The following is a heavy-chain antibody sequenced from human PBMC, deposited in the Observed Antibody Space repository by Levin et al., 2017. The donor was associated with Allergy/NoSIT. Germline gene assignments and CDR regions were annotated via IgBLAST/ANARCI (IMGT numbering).Heavy chain of an antibody. D-gene: IGHD5-18*01. CDR2: IGTAGDT. V-gene: IGHV3-13*01. J-gene: IGHJ6*02. Sequence: GGSLRLSCAASGFTFSTYDMHWVRQAPGKGLEWVSVIGTAGDTYYSGSVKGRFTISRENAKNSLFLQMNSLRAGDTAVYYCARRAGYGTMDVWGQGTTVAVSS. CDR3: ARRAGYGTMDV. CDR1: GFTFSTYD.